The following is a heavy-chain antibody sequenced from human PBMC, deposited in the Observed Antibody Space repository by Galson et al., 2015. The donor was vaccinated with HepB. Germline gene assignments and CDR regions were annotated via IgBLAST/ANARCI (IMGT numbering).Heavy chain of an antibody. V-gene: IGHV3-30*04. CDR1: GFTFSSYA. Sequence: SLRLSCAASGFTFSSYAMHWVRQAPGKGLEWVAVISYDGSNKYYADSVKGRFTISRDNSKNTLYLQMNSLRAEDTAVYYCARERQWLVPIGRYIDYWGQGTLVTVSS. CDR3: ARERQWLVPIGRYIDY. CDR2: ISYDGSNK. J-gene: IGHJ4*02. D-gene: IGHD6-19*01.